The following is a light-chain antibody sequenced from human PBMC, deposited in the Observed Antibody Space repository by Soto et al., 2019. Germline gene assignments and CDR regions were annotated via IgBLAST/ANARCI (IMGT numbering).Light chain of an antibody. CDR2: GAS. V-gene: IGKV3-15*01. Sequence: EIVMTQSPATLSVSPGERATLSCSASQSVSSNLAWYQQKPGQAPSLLIYGASTRATGTPARFSGSGSGTEFTLTISSLQSEDFAVYYCQQYIRWPLTCGGGTKVDIK. J-gene: IGKJ4*01. CDR1: QSVSSN. CDR3: QQYIRWPLT.